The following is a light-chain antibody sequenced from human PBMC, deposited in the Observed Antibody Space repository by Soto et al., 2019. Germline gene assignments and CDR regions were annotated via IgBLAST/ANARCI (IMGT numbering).Light chain of an antibody. J-gene: IGLJ2*01. Sequence: QSALTPPASVSGSPGQSITISCTGTSSDVGDYNSVSWYQQHPGKAPKLMIFDVSNRPSGVSNRFSGSKSGNTASLTISGLQAEDEADYHCSSYTSSSSVVFGGGTKLTVL. CDR2: DVS. CDR3: SSYTSSSSVV. CDR1: SSDVGDYNS. V-gene: IGLV2-14*01.